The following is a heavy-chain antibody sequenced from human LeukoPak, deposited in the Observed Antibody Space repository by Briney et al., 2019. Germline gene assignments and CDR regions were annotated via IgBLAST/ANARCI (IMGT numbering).Heavy chain of an antibody. D-gene: IGHD3-3*01. CDR3: AKTTYYDFWSGEKNWFDP. V-gene: IGHV4-34*01. Sequence: KPSETLSLTCAVHGGSFSHYYWSWIRQPPEKGLEWIGEIHHSGSTYYNPSLKSRVTISVDTSKNQFSLKLSSVTAADTAVYYCAKTTYYDFWSGEKNWFDPWGQGTLVTVSS. CDR2: IHHSGST. CDR1: GGSFSHYY. J-gene: IGHJ5*02.